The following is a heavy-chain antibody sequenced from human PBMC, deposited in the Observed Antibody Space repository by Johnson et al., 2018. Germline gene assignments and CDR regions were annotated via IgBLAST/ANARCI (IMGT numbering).Heavy chain of an antibody. J-gene: IGHJ4*02. CDR3: TGGTYYDAYYFDY. D-gene: IGHD3-3*01. V-gene: IGHV3-49*05. CDR1: GFTFGDNA. Sequence: EVQLVESGGGLVNXGRSLRLSCTDSGFTFGDNAMSWFRQAPGKGLEWIGFIRSKLHGGTTEYAASVRGRFTISRDDSRSIAYLQINSLKTEDTTMYYCTGGTYYDAYYFDYWGQGTLVTVSS. CDR2: IRSKLHGGTT.